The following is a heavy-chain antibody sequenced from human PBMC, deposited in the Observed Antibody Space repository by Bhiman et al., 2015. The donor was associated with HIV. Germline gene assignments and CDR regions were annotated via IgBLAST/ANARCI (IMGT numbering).Heavy chain of an antibody. Sequence: VQLVDLGEAGQPGRSLRLSCAASGFTFSSFGMHWVRQAPGKGLEWVAVISYDRNNKYYADSVKGRFTISRENSKNTLYLQMNSLRAEDTAVYHCAKDLGESENEEWASDYYDFGRDYPGQDPRGVVGTFDIWGHGTMVTVSS. CDR2: ISYDRNNK. D-gene: IGHD3-3*01. CDR1: GFTFSSFG. CDR3: AKDLGESENEEWASDYYDFGRDYPGQDPRGVVGTFDI. J-gene: IGHJ3*02. V-gene: IGHV3-30*18.